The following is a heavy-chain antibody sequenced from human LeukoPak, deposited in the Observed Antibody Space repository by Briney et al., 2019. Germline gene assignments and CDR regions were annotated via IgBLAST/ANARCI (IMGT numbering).Heavy chain of an antibody. CDR1: GYTFTSYD. Sequence: ASVKVSCKASGYTFTSYDINWVRQATGQGLEWMGWISAYNGNTNYAQKLQGRVTMTTDTSTSTAYMELRSLRSDDTAVYYCARINDTGSYSWASPFDPWGQGTLVTVSS. CDR3: ARINDTGSYSWASPFDP. V-gene: IGHV1-18*01. J-gene: IGHJ5*02. D-gene: IGHD3-16*01. CDR2: ISAYNGNT.